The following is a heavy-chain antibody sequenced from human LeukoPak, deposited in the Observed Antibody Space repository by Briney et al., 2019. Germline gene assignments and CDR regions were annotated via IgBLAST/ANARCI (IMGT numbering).Heavy chain of an antibody. CDR3: ASRSIVGATDY. Sequence: PSETLSLTCTVSGGSISSYYWSWIRQPPGKGLEWIGYIYYSGSTNYNPSLKSRVTISVDTSKNQSSLKLSSVTAADTAVYYCASRSIVGATDYWGQGTLVTVSS. D-gene: IGHD1-26*01. V-gene: IGHV4-59*08. CDR1: GGSISSYY. J-gene: IGHJ4*02. CDR2: IYYSGST.